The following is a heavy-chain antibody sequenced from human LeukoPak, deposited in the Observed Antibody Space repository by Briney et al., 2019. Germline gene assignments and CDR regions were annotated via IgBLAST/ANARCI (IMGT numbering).Heavy chain of an antibody. CDR3: ARDIRRQRQSIDP. CDR1: GFTFSSYC. J-gene: IGHJ5*02. CDR2: IKQDGSEK. D-gene: IGHD1-14*01. V-gene: IGHV3-7*01. Sequence: GGSVRLSCAASGFTFSSYCMSWVRQAPGKGLEWVANIKQDGSEKYYVDSVKGRFTISRDNAKNSLYLQMNSLRAEDTAVYYCARDIRRQRQSIDPWGQGTLVTVSS.